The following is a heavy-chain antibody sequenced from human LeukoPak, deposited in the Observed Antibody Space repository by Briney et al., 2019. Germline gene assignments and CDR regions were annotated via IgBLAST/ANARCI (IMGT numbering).Heavy chain of an antibody. Sequence: GGSLRLSCAASGFTFSSYTMNWVRQAPGKGLEWVSLISSSSSYIYYADSVKGRFTISRDNAKNSLYLQMNSLRAEDTAVYYCARGETHTATLEHSGMDVWGQGTTVTVSS. J-gene: IGHJ6*02. CDR1: GFTFSSYT. CDR3: ARGETHTATLEHSGMDV. CDR2: ISSSSSYI. D-gene: IGHD5-18*01. V-gene: IGHV3-21*01.